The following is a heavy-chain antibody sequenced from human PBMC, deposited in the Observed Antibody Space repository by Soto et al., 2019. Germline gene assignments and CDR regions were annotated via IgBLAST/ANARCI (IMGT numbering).Heavy chain of an antibody. CDR2: ISSDGNDK. V-gene: IGHV3-30*18. Sequence: QVQLVVSGGGVVQPGRSLRLSCAASGFTFNSYGMHWVRQAPGKGLEWVAVISSDGNDKYSANSLKGRFTTSRDNSKNTLYLQMVSLRAEDTAVYYCAKDSGRGSADYYFDYWGQGTLVTVSS. CDR3: AKDSGRGSADYYFDY. J-gene: IGHJ4*02. CDR1: GFTFNSYG. D-gene: IGHD3-10*01.